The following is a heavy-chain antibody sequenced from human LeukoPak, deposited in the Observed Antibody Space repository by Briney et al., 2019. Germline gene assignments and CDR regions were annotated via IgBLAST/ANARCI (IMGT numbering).Heavy chain of an antibody. CDR2: ISYDGSNK. CDR3: AKDEAVAGTY. CDR1: GFTFSSCG. V-gene: IGHV3-30*18. D-gene: IGHD6-19*01. Sequence: PGGSLRLSCAASGFTFSSCGMHWVRQAPGKGLEWVAVISYDGSNKYYADSVKGRFTISRDNSKNTLYLQMNSLRAEDTAVYYCAKDEAVAGTYWGQGTLVTVSS. J-gene: IGHJ4*02.